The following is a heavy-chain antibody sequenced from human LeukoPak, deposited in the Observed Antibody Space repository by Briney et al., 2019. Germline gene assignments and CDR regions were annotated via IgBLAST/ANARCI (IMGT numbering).Heavy chain of an antibody. Sequence: GGSLRLSCAASGFTFTNYPIHWVRQAPGKGLEWVTVISNDGSTKYYADSVKGRFSISRDNSKNTQHLQMNSLRAEDTAVYYCAKNHHVTAIDYWGQGTLVTVSS. CDR1: GFTFTNYP. CDR2: ISNDGSTK. V-gene: IGHV3-30*04. J-gene: IGHJ4*02. D-gene: IGHD2-21*02. CDR3: AKNHHVTAIDY.